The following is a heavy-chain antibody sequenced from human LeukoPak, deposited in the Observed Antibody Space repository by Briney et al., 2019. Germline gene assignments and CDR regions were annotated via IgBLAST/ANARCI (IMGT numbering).Heavy chain of an antibody. V-gene: IGHV1-3*01. Sequence: VASVKVSCKASGYTFTSYAMHWVRQAPGQRLEWMGWINAGNGNTKYSQKFQGRVTITRDTSASTAYMELSSLRSEDTAVYYCARRQGIAVAGPFDYWGQGTLVTVSS. D-gene: IGHD6-19*01. CDR1: GYTFTSYA. CDR3: ARRQGIAVAGPFDY. J-gene: IGHJ4*02. CDR2: INAGNGNT.